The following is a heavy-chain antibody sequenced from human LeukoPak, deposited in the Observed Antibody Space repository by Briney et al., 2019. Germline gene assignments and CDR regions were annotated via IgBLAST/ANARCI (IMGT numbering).Heavy chain of an antibody. D-gene: IGHD2-15*01. Sequence: PGGSLRLSCAASGFTFNNYAMSWVRQAPGKGLEWVSVISGSDTSTYYADSVKGRFTISRDDSKNTLYLQMNSLRAEDTAVYYCAPLGCGGSCYRFDYWGQGTLVTVSS. CDR2: ISGSDTST. J-gene: IGHJ4*02. V-gene: IGHV3-23*01. CDR1: GFTFNNYA. CDR3: APLGCGGSCYRFDY.